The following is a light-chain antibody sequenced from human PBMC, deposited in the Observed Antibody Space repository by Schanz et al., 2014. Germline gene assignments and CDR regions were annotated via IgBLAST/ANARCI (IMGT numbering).Light chain of an antibody. CDR2: EGS. CDR3: SSFRYSATQYGTQ. J-gene: IGLJ2*01. CDR1: SSDVGSYNL. Sequence: QSALTQPASVSGSPGQSITISCTGTSSDVGSYNLVSWYQQHPGKAPKLMIYEGSKRPSGVSNRFSGSKSGNTASLTISGLQAEDEADYYCSSFRYSATQYGTQFGGGTKLTVL. V-gene: IGLV2-14*02.